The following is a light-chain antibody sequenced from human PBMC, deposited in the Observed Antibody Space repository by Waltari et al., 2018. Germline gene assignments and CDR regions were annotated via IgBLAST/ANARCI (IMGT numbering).Light chain of an antibody. CDR2: EDR. J-gene: IGLJ2*01. CDR1: YIGSRR. CDR3: QVWDSTNNHPV. Sequence: SYVLTQPPSVSVAPGQTARLPCGGDYIGSRRVHWYQQRPGQAPVLVVYEDRDRPSGIPERFSGANSGNTATLTISSVEAGDEADYFCQVWDSTNNHPVFGGGTELTVL. V-gene: IGLV3-21*02.